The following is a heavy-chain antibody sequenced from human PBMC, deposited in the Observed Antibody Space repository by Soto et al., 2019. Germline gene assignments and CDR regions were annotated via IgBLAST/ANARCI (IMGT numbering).Heavy chain of an antibody. D-gene: IGHD3-10*01. CDR3: ARVSGFMVRGVSYYMDV. CDR1: GGSISSGGYY. J-gene: IGHJ6*03. V-gene: IGHV4-31*03. Sequence: QVQLQESGPGLVKPSQTLSLTCTVSGGSISSGGYYWSWIRQHPGKGLEWIGYISYRGSTYYNPSLKSRVTISVDTSKNQFSLKLSSVTAADTAVYYCARVSGFMVRGVSYYMDVWGKGTTVTVSS. CDR2: ISYRGST.